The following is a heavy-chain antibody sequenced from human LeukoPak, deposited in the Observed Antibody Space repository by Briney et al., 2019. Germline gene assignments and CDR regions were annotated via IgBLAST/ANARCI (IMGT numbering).Heavy chain of an antibody. Sequence: GRSLRLSCAASGFTFSSYGMHWVRQAPGKGLEWVAVISYDGSNKYYADSVKGRFTISRDNSKNTLYLQMNSLRAEDTAVYYCAKEREYYYDSSGLAIDYWGQGTLVTVSS. V-gene: IGHV3-30*18. CDR1: GFTFSSYG. D-gene: IGHD3-22*01. J-gene: IGHJ4*02. CDR2: ISYDGSNK. CDR3: AKEREYYYDSSGLAIDY.